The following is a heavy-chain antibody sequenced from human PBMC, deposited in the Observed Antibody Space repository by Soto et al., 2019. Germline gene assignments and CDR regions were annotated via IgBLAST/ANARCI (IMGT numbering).Heavy chain of an antibody. Sequence: SVKVSCKASGGTFSSYAISWVRQAPGQGLEWMGGIIPIFGTANYAQKFQGRVTITADESTSTAYMELSSLRSEDTAVYYCARDPELMGPLDYWGQGTLVTVSS. CDR2: IIPIFGTA. CDR1: GGTFSSYA. CDR3: ARDPELMGPLDY. V-gene: IGHV1-69*13. J-gene: IGHJ4*02. D-gene: IGHD1-26*01.